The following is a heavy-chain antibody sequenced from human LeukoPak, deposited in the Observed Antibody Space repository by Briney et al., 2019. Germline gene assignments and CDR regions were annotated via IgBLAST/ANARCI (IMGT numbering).Heavy chain of an antibody. CDR3: ATHSAPGVTYYYGMDV. V-gene: IGHV3-66*01. CDR2: IYSGGST. D-gene: IGHD1-26*01. Sequence: PGGSLSLSCAASGFTVSSNYMSWVRQAPGKGLEWVSVIYSGGSTYYADSVKGRFTISRDNSKNTLYLQMNSLRAEDTAVYYCATHSAPGVTYYYGMDVWGQGTTATVSS. J-gene: IGHJ6*02. CDR1: GFTVSSNY.